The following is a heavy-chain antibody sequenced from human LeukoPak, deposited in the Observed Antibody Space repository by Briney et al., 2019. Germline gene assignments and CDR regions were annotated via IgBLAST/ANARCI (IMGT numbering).Heavy chain of an antibody. D-gene: IGHD5-18*01. Sequence: SSVKGSCKASGGTFSSYAISWVRQAPGQGLEWMGGIIPIFGTANYAQKFQGRVTITTDESTSTAYMELSSLRSEDTAVYYCASNLDTAMVGNFDYWGQGTLVTVSS. V-gene: IGHV1-69*05. J-gene: IGHJ4*02. CDR3: ASNLDTAMVGNFDY. CDR2: IIPIFGTA. CDR1: GGTFSSYA.